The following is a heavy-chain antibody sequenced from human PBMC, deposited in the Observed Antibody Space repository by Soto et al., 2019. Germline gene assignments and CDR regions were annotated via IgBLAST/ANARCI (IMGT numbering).Heavy chain of an antibody. CDR2: IYYRGST. D-gene: IGHD7-27*01. CDR1: GGSMSSYH. Sequence: SEILSLTCTVSGGSMSSYHWSWIRQPPGKGLEWIGYIYYRGSTNYNPSLRSRVTISVDTSKNQFSLKLSSVTAADTAMYYCASLAGDGWFDPWGQGALVTVS. CDR3: ASLAGDGWFDP. J-gene: IGHJ5*02. V-gene: IGHV4-59*01.